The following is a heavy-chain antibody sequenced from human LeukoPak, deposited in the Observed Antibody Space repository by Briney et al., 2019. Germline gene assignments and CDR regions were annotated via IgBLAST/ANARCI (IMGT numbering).Heavy chain of an antibody. D-gene: IGHD6-19*01. V-gene: IGHV3-33*01. J-gene: IGHJ6*02. CDR3: AGERVTGTSYYYYYGMDV. Sequence: GGSLRLPCAASGFTFSSYAMHWVRQASGKGLEWVAVIWHDGSNKYYAASVKGRFTVSRDNSKNTLYLQINSLRAEDTAVYYCAGERVTGTSYYYYYGMDVWGQGTTVTVSS. CDR1: GFTFSSYA. CDR2: IWHDGSNK.